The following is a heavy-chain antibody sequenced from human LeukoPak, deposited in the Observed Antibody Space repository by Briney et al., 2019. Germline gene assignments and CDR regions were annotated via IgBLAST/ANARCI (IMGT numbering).Heavy chain of an antibody. CDR1: GFTFSRYA. Sequence: GRSLRLSCVASGFTFSRYAMHWVRQAPGKGLEWVAVISYDGSNKYYADSVKGRFTISRDNSKNTLYLQMNNLRAEDTAVYYCAKVRVFSTYGSGNFWGQGTLVTVSS. CDR3: AKVRVFSTYGSGNF. CDR2: ISYDGSNK. D-gene: IGHD3-10*01. J-gene: IGHJ4*02. V-gene: IGHV3-30-3*01.